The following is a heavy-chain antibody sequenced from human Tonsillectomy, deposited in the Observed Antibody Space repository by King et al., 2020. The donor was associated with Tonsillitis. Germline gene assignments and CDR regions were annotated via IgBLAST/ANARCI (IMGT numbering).Heavy chain of an antibody. CDR1: GGSFSGYY. Sequence: VQLQQWGAGLLKPSGTLSLTCAVYGGSFSGYYWSWIRQPPGKGLEWIGEINHSGSTNYNPSLKSRVTISVDTSKNQFSLKLSAVSAADTAVYYCARLIAFDIWGQGTMVTVSS. CDR3: ARLIAFDI. J-gene: IGHJ3*02. V-gene: IGHV4-34*01. CDR2: INHSGST.